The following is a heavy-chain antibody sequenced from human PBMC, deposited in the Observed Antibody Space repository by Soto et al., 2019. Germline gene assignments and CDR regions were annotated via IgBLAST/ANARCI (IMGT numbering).Heavy chain of an antibody. CDR1: GDSVSSNSAA. J-gene: IGHJ6*02. CDR2: TYYRSKWYN. D-gene: IGHD3-10*01. Sequence: SQTLSLTCAISGDSVSSNSAAWNWIRQSPSRGLEWLGRTYYRSKWYNDYAVSVKSRITINPDTSKNQFSLQLNSVTPEDTAVYYCARDRLVRDYYYYYGMDVXGQGTTVTVSS. CDR3: ARDRLVRDYYYYYGMDV. V-gene: IGHV6-1*01.